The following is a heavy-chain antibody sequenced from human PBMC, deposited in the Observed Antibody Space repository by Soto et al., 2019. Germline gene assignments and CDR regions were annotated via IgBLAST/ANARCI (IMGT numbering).Heavy chain of an antibody. D-gene: IGHD6-13*01. V-gene: IGHV3-23*01. CDR2: INPSGDST. CDR3: AKVDVSTAGSFDY. J-gene: IGHJ4*02. Sequence: GGSLRLSCVASGFTFSRHGLSGFRKAQGKGLRWVSTINPSGDSTFYADYVKGRFTISRDNSKNTVYMQMNSMSVGDTAVYLCAKVDVSTAGSFDYWGQGALVTVPQ. CDR1: GFTFSRHG.